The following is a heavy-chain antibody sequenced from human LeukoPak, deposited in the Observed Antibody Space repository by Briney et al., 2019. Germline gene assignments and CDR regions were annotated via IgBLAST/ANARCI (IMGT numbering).Heavy chain of an antibody. CDR2: ISSSSSYI. Sequence: GGSLRLSCAASGFTFSSYSMNWVRQAPGKGLEWVSSISSSSSYIYYADSVKGRFTISRDNAKNSLYLQMNSLRAEDTAVYYCARDPVIWELLVARLGTGYYFDYWGQGTLVTVSS. CDR3: ARDPVIWELLVARLGTGYYFDY. J-gene: IGHJ4*02. D-gene: IGHD1-26*01. CDR1: GFTFSSYS. V-gene: IGHV3-21*01.